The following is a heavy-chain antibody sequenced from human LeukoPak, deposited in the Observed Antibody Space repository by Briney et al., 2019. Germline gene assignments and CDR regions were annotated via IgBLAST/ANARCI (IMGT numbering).Heavy chain of an antibody. V-gene: IGHV1-2*02. CDR1: GYTFSSYG. CDR3: ASQYYDFWSGYSPFDY. Sequence: ASVKVSCKASGYTFSSYGISWVRQAPGQGLEWMGWINPNSGGTNYAQKFQGRVTMTRDTSISTAYMELSRLRSDDTAVYYCASQYYDFWSGYSPFDYWGQGTLVTVSS. CDR2: INPNSGGT. J-gene: IGHJ4*02. D-gene: IGHD3-3*01.